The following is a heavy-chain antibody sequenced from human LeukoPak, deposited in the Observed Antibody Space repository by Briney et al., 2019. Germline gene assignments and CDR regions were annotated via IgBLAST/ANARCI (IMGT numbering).Heavy chain of an antibody. J-gene: IGHJ6*03. CDR1: GYTFTSYD. V-gene: IGHV1-8*01. D-gene: IGHD5-18*01. CDR3: ARGGAMVRYYYYMDV. Sequence: PAASVTVSCKASGYTFTSYDINWVRQAPGQGLEWMGWMNPNSGNTGYAQKFQGRVTMTRNTSISTAYMELSSLRSEDTAVYYCARGGAMVRYYYYMDVWGKGTTVTVSS. CDR2: MNPNSGNT.